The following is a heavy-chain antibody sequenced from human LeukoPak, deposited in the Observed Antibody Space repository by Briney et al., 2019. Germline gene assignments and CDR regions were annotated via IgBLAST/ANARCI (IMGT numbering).Heavy chain of an antibody. CDR1: GGSISSFY. CDR2: IYTSGTT. D-gene: IGHD2-8*01. V-gene: IGHV4-4*09. Sequence: SETLSLTCNVSGGSISSFYLSWIRQPPGKGLAWIGYIYTSGTTKYNPSLKSRLTMSVDTSNSQFLLKLSSVTAADTAVYYCAGLGVMVLVYQSESWGQGTPVTVSS. CDR3: AGLGVMVLVYQSES. J-gene: IGHJ1*01.